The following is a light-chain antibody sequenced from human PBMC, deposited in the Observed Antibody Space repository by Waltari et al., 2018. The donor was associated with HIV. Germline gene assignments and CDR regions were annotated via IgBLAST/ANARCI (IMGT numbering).Light chain of an antibody. CDR2: DNN. Sequence: VSAAPGQKVTISCSGSSSNTGNNYVSWYQQLPGTAPKLLIYDNNQRPSGIPDRYSGSKSGTSATLGITGLQTGDEADYYCGTWDSSLSARVFGGGTKVTVL. V-gene: IGLV1-51*01. CDR1: SSNTGNNY. J-gene: IGLJ3*02. CDR3: GTWDSSLSARV.